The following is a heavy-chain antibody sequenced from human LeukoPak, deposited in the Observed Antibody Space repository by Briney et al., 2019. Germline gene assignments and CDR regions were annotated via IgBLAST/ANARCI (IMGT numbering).Heavy chain of an antibody. J-gene: IGHJ4*02. CDR2: IYTSGST. CDR1: GGSISSYY. D-gene: IGHD3-22*01. Sequence: SETLSLTCTVSGGSISSYYWSWIRQPAGKGLEWIGRIYTSGSTNCNPSLKSRVTMSLDTSKNQFSLKLSSVTAADTAVYYCARGGYYYDSSGYYPFDYWGQGTLVTVSS. V-gene: IGHV4-4*07. CDR3: ARGGYYYDSSGYYPFDY.